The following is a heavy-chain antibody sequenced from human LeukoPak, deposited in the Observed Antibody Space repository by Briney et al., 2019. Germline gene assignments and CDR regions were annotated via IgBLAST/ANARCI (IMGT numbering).Heavy chain of an antibody. CDR1: GFTFSSYW. CDR2: IDSDGSST. D-gene: IGHD3-10*02. CDR3: AELGITMIGGV. V-gene: IGHV3-74*01. J-gene: IGHJ6*04. Sequence: PGGSLRLSCAASGFTFSSYWMHWVRQAPGKGLVWVSRIDSDGSSTNYADSVKGRFTISRDTAENSLFLQMNSLRAEDTAVYYCAELGITMIGGVWGKGTTVTISS.